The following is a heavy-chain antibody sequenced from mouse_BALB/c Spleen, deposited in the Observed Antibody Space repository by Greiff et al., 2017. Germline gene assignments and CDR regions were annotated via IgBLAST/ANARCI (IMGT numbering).Heavy chain of an antibody. D-gene: IGHD1-1*01. CDR1: GFTFTDYY. CDR3: ARPNYYGSSFFAY. Sequence: EVKLVESGGGLVQPGGSLRLSCATSGFTFTDYYMSWVRQPPGKALEWLGFIRNKANGYTTEYIASVKGRFTISRDNSQSILYLQMNTLRAEDSATYYCARPNYYGSSFFAYWGQGTLVTVSA. V-gene: IGHV7-3*02. J-gene: IGHJ3*01. CDR2: IRNKANGYTT.